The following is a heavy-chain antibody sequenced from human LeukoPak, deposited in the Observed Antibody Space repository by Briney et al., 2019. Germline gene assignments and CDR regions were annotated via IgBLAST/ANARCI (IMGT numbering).Heavy chain of an antibody. J-gene: IGHJ4*02. CDR3: ARDPGAGAIDY. V-gene: IGHV3-30*04. CDR1: GFTFSSYA. D-gene: IGHD1-26*01. Sequence: GGSLRLSCAASGFTFSSYAMHWVRQAPGKGLEWVAVISYDGSNKYYADSVKGRFTISRDNSKNTLYLQMNSLRAEDTAVYYCARDPGAGAIDYWGQGTLVTVSS. CDR2: ISYDGSNK.